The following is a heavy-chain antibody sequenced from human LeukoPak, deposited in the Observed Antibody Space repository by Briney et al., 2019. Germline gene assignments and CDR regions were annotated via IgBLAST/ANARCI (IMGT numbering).Heavy chain of an antibody. CDR1: GFTFSGAW. CDR2: INSDGSST. CDR3: ARVTYYYGSSFDY. Sequence: GGSLRLSCTASGFTFSGAWMTWVRQAPGKGLVWVSRINSDGSSTSYADSVKGRFTISRDNAKNTLYLQMNSLRAEDTAVYYCARVTYYYGSSFDYWGQGTLVTVSS. J-gene: IGHJ4*02. D-gene: IGHD3-10*01. V-gene: IGHV3-74*01.